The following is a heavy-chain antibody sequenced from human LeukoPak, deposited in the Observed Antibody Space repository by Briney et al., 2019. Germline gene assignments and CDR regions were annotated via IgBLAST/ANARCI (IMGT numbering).Heavy chain of an antibody. CDR3: ARAFDSSGYYYYYFDY. CDR2: ISAYNGHR. D-gene: IGHD3-22*01. Sequence: ASVKVSCKASGYTFTSYGISWVRQAPGQGLEWLGCISAYNGHRNYAQKVQGRVTVTTDTSTSTAYMELRSLRSDDTAVYYCARAFDSSGYYYYYFDYWGQGTLVTVSS. J-gene: IGHJ4*02. CDR1: GYTFTSYG. V-gene: IGHV1-18*01.